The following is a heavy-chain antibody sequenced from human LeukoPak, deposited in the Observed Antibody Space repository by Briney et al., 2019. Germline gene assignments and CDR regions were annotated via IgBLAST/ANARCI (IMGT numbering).Heavy chain of an antibody. CDR1: GGTFRNYD. V-gene: IGHV1-69*13. CDR3: ASRYCSGGSCFSRDYYYYYMDV. J-gene: IGHJ6*03. D-gene: IGHD2-15*01. Sequence: SVKVSCKTSGGTFRNYDFTWVRQAPGQGLEWMGGIIPIFGTGKYAQKFQGRVTVIADEFTSTAYMELSSLRSEDTAVYYCASRYCSGGSCFSRDYYYYYMDVWGKGTTVTVSS. CDR2: IIPIFGTG.